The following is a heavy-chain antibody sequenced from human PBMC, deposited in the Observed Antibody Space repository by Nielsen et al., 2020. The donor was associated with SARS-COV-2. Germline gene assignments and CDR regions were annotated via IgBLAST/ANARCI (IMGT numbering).Heavy chain of an antibody. D-gene: IGHD2-2*01. J-gene: IGHJ4*02. CDR2: ITSSSERT. Sequence: GESLKISCAVSGLTFSTFGMSWVRQAPGKGLEWVSAITSSSERTYYADSVRGRFTISRDNSRNTLYLQMNSLRADDTAVYYCAKDYRRAVVAPAADYWGQGTLVTVSS. CDR1: GLTFSTFG. V-gene: IGHV3-23*01. CDR3: AKDYRRAVVAPAADY.